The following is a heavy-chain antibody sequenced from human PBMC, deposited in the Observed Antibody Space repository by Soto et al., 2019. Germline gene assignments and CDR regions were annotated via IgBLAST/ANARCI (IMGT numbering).Heavy chain of an antibody. Sequence: QVKLVQSGAEVKKPGASVKVSCKASGYTFITYDINWVRQAPGQGLEWMGWISGYSGNTDYAQKFQGKITMTTDTSTNTAYMELRSLRSDDTAVYYCARTGGRSSPLDHWGQGTLVTVSS. J-gene: IGHJ4*02. CDR1: GYTFITYD. CDR3: ARTGGRSSPLDH. D-gene: IGHD6-6*01. CDR2: ISGYSGNT. V-gene: IGHV1-18*01.